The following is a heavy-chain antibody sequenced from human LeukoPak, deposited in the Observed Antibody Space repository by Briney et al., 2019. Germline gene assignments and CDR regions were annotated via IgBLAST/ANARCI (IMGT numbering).Heavy chain of an antibody. D-gene: IGHD6-13*01. CDR3: ARAYSSSWPPEDAFDI. Sequence: ASVKVSCKASGYTFTSYAMHWVRQAPGQRLEWMGWINAGNGNTKYSQKFQGRVTKTRDTSTSTVYMELSSLRSEDTAVYYCARAYSSSWPPEDAFDIWGQGTMVTVSS. V-gene: IGHV1-3*01. CDR2: INAGNGNT. CDR1: GYTFTSYA. J-gene: IGHJ3*02.